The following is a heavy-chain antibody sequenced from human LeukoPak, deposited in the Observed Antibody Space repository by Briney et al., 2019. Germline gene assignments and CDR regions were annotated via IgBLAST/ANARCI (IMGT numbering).Heavy chain of an antibody. Sequence: GGSLRLSCAASGFTFSSYDMHWVRQATGKGLEWVSAIGTAGDTYYPGSVKGRFTISRESAKNSLYLQMNSLRAGDTAVYYCARARYGGNSGYYFDYWGQGTLVTVSS. V-gene: IGHV3-13*01. J-gene: IGHJ4*02. CDR3: ARARYGGNSGYYFDY. D-gene: IGHD4-23*01. CDR2: IGTAGDT. CDR1: GFTFSSYD.